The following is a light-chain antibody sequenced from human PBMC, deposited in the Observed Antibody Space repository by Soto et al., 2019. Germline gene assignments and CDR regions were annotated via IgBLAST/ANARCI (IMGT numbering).Light chain of an antibody. J-gene: IGKJ3*01. V-gene: IGKV3-20*01. CDR1: QSVSSAY. CDR2: CAS. Sequence: DIVLMHSPGTLSLSPGERDTLSFRASQSVSSAYLACCQRKRSEAPSLVIYCASSSATGIPDTFSPRESVADFTLTISRLEPEDFAVYYCQQYGSSPFTFGPGTKVDIK. CDR3: QQYGSSPFT.